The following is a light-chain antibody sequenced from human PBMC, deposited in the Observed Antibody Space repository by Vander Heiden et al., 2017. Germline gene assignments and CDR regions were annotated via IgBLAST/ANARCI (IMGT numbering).Light chain of an antibody. CDR1: QRLLDRSVYNY. J-gene: IGKJ1*01. V-gene: IGKV2-28*01. Sequence: EIVMTKSPLTLSFTPGAPSYISCRSSQRLLDRSVYNYLDWYLQKPGQAPQLLIYLGSNRASGVPDRFSGSGSGTDFTLKISRVEAEDVGVYYCKQALQTPWKFGQGTKVEIK. CDR3: KQALQTPWK. CDR2: LGS.